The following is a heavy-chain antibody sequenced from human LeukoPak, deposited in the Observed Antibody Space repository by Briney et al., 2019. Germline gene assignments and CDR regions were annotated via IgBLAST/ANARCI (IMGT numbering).Heavy chain of an antibody. Sequence: GGSLRLSCAASGVTYDEYAMYWVRQAPGKGLEWVSGISWNGGVTAYADSVKGRFTISRDSAKKSIYLQMNSLRAEDTALYYCAKGGGAGSYYNGYFDCWGQGTLVTVSS. D-gene: IGHD3-10*01. J-gene: IGHJ4*02. CDR3: AKGGGAGSYYNGYFDC. CDR2: ISWNGGVT. CDR1: GVTYDEYA. V-gene: IGHV3-9*01.